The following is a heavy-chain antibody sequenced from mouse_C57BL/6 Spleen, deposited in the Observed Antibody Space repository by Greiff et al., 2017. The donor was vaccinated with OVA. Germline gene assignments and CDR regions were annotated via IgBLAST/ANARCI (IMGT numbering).Heavy chain of an antibody. Sequence: DVKLVESGGGLVQPGGSLSLSCAASGFTFTDYYMSWVRQPPGTALEWLGFIRNKANGYTTEYSASVKGRFTISRDNSQSILYLQMNALRAEDSATYYCARYKLGYFDVWGTGTTVTVSS. CDR1: GFTFTDYY. V-gene: IGHV7-3*01. CDR3: ARYKLGYFDV. CDR2: IRNKANGYTT. J-gene: IGHJ1*03.